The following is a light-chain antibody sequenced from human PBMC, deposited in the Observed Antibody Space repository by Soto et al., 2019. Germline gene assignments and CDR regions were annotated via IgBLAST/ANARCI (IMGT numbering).Light chain of an antibody. Sequence: DIQMTQSPSTLSASVGDRVTITCRASQSISSWLAWYQQKPGKAPKLLIYDASNLESGVPSRFSGSGSGTEFTLTISSLQPDDLATYNCQQYNTYPLTFGGGTKVDIK. CDR3: QQYNTYPLT. CDR2: DAS. V-gene: IGKV1-5*01. CDR1: QSISSW. J-gene: IGKJ4*01.